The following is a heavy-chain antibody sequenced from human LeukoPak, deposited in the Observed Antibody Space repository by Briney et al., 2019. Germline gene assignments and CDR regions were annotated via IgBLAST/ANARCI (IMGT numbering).Heavy chain of an antibody. CDR2: TYYRSKWYN. CDR1: GDSVSSNSAA. D-gene: IGHD3-16*02. CDR3: ARGAPSVVSFDY. J-gene: IGHJ4*02. Sequence: SQTLSLTCAISGDSVSSNSAAWNWIRQSPSRGLEWLERTYYRSKWYNDYEVSVKSRITINPDTSKNQFSLQLNSVTPEDTAVYYGARGAPSVVSFDYWGQEPLVTVSS. V-gene: IGHV6-1*01.